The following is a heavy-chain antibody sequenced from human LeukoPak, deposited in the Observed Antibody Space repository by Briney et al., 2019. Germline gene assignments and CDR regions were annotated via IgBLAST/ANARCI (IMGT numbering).Heavy chain of an antibody. Sequence: SVQVSCQASGGTFLSYAISWVRPAPGQGLEWMGGLIPIFGTANYAQKFQGRVTITAGESTSTAYMELSSLRSEETAVYYCARGLRQQLVNWFDPWGQGTLVTVSS. CDR1: GGTFLSYA. J-gene: IGHJ5*02. V-gene: IGHV1-69*13. D-gene: IGHD6-13*01. CDR2: LIPIFGTA. CDR3: ARGLRQQLVNWFDP.